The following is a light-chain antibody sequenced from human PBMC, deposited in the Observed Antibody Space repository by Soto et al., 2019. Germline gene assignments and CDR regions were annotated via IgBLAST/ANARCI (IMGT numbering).Light chain of an antibody. CDR2: AAS. Sequence: DIQMTQSPSTLSASLGDRFTIGGRSSQGISNYLAWFQQKPGKVPKRLIYAASSLQSGVPSRFSGSGSGTEFTLTISSLQPEDSATYYCLQHNSYPWTFGQGTKVDIK. V-gene: IGKV1-17*03. CDR1: QGISNY. CDR3: LQHNSYPWT. J-gene: IGKJ1*01.